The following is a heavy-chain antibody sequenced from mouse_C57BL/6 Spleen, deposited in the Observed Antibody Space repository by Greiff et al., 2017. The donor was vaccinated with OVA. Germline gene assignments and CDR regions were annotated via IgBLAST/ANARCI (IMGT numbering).Heavy chain of an antibody. V-gene: IGHV1-15*01. J-gene: IGHJ4*01. D-gene: IGHD2-12*01. CDR2: IDPETGGT. Sequence: QVQLQQSGAELVRPGASVTLSCKASGYTFTDYEMHWVKQTPVHGLEWIGAIDPETGGTAYNQKFKGKAILTADKSSSTAYMELRSLTSEDSAVYYCTRFYDVRYAMDYWGQGTSVTVSS. CDR1: GYTFTDYE. CDR3: TRFYDVRYAMDY.